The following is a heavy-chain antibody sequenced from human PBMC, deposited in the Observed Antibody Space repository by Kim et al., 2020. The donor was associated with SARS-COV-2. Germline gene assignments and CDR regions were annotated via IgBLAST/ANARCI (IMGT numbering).Heavy chain of an antibody. D-gene: IGHD3-9*01. V-gene: IGHV3-23*01. J-gene: IGHJ4*02. Sequence: GGSLRLSCAASGFTFSSYAMSWVRQAPGKGLEWVSAISGSGGSTYYADSVKGRFTISRDNSKNTLYLQMNSLRAEDTAIYYCAKAYDILTGYYMGYWGQGTLVTVSS. CDR2: ISGSGGST. CDR3: AKAYDILTGYYMGY. CDR1: GFTFSSYA.